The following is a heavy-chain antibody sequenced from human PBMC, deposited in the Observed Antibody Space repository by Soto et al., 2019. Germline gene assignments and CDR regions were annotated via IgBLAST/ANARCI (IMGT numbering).Heavy chain of an antibody. D-gene: IGHD3-10*01. J-gene: IGHJ3*02. CDR1: GCSISIYY. CDR3: ARRHGAPSDFDM. V-gene: IGHV4-59*08. CDR2: IYYSGST. Sequence: PSETLSLTCTVSGCSISIYYWSWIRLPPGKGLEWIGYIYYSGSTNYNPSLKSRVTISVYTSKNQFSLKLSSVTAADTAVHYCARRHGAPSDFDMWGQGTMVTVS.